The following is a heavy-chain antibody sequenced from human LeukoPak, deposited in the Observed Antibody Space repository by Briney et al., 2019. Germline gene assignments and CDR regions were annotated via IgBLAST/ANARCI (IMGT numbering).Heavy chain of an antibody. J-gene: IGHJ4*02. CDR3: ARVDGDYVSY. CDR1: GGSISTYY. V-gene: IGHV4-59*01. CDR2: IYYSGTT. Sequence: SETLSLTCTVSGGSISTYYWSWIRQPPGKGLEYIGYIYYSGTTNYNPSLKCRVTISVDTSKNQFSLKLSSMTAADTAVYYCARVDGDYVSYWGQGTLVTVSS.